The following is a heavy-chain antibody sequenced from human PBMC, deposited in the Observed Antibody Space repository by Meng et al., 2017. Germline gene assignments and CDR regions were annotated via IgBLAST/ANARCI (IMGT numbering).Heavy chain of an antibody. CDR3: AREGRVDFDY. J-gene: IGHJ4*02. V-gene: IGHV7-4-1*02. CDR2: INTNTGNP. CDR1: GYTFTSYA. D-gene: IGHD1-26*01. Sequence: QGQLLQLGLELKKPGASVKVSCKASGYTFTSYAMNWERQAPGQGLEWMGWINTNTGNPTYAQGFTGRFVFSLDTSVSTAYLQISSLKAEDTAVYYCAREGRVDFDYWGQGTWSPSPQ.